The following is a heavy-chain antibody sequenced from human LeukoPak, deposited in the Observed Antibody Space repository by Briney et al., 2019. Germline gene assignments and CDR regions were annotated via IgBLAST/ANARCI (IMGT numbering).Heavy chain of an antibody. CDR1: GFTFDDYA. CDR2: ISWNSGSI. V-gene: IGHV3-9*01. CDR3: AKDTDSSGWSDDAFDI. J-gene: IGHJ3*02. Sequence: GGSLRLSCAASGFTFDDYAMHWVRQAPGKGLEWVSGISWNSGSIGYADSVKGRFTIPRDNAKNSLYLQMNSLRAEDTALYYCAKDTDSSGWSDDAFDIWGQGTMVTVSS. D-gene: IGHD6-19*01.